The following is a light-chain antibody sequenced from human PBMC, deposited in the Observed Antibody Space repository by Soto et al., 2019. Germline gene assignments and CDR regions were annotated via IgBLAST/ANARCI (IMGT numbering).Light chain of an antibody. CDR1: QRVSTN. Sequence: EIVMTQSPAALSVYPGERVTLFCRASQRVSTNLAWYQKKPGQAPRLLIHGASTRATGIPARFSGSGSGTEFTLTVSSLQSEDFATYYCLQHNSYLAFGQGTKVDIK. V-gene: IGKV3-15*01. CDR2: GAS. J-gene: IGKJ1*01. CDR3: LQHNSYLA.